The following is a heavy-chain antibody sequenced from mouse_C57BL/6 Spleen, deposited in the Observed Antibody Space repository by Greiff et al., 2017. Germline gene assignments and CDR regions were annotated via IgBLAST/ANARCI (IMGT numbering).Heavy chain of an antibody. CDR3: AREILGSYFDY. D-gene: IGHD3-3*01. V-gene: IGHV5-16*01. CDR2: INYDGSST. CDR1: GFTFSDYY. J-gene: IGHJ2*01. Sequence: EVKLVESEGGLVQPGSSMKLSCTASGFTFSDYYMAWVRQVPEKGLEWVANINYDGSSTYYLDSLKSRFIISRDNAKNILYLQMSSLKSEDTATYYCAREILGSYFDYWGQGTTLTVSS.